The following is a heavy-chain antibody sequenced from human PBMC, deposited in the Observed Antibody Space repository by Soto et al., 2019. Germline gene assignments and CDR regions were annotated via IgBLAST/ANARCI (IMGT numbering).Heavy chain of an antibody. D-gene: IGHD1-26*01. J-gene: IGHJ4*02. CDR2: MNPTNSQT. CDR3: ARGEWVLPI. V-gene: IGHV1-8*01. CDR1: GYTFTSYD. Sequence: ASVKVSCKASGYTFTSYDINWVRQATGLGLEWMGWMNPTNSQTDYAQKFQGRVALTWDTSISTAYLDLSSLTSDDTAVYYCARGEWVLPIWGQGTLVTVSS.